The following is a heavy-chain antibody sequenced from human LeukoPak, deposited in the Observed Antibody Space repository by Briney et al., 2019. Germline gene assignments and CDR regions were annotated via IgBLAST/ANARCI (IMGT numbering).Heavy chain of an antibody. D-gene: IGHD3-3*01. J-gene: IGHJ4*02. CDR2: IKSNSDGGTT. CDR1: GFTFSTAW. CDR3: TTRGYDFWSGFDY. V-gene: IGHV3-15*01. Sequence: GGSLRLPCVASGFTFSTAWMSWLRQAPGKGLEWVGRIKSNSDGGTTDYAASVKGRFTISRDDSKNTLYLQMNSLKTEDTAVYYCTTRGYDFWSGFDYWGQGTLVTVSS.